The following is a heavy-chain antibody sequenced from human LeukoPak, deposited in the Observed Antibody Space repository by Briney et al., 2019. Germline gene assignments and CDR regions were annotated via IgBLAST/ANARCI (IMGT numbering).Heavy chain of an antibody. D-gene: IGHD2-15*01. Sequence: RGSLRLSCAASGFTFSSYGMHWVRQAPGKGLEWVAVIWYDGSNKYYADSVKGRFTISRDNSKNTLYLQMNSLRAEDTAVYYCARGTGRCSGGSCYSYYYYGMDVWGQGTTVTVSS. CDR2: IWYDGSNK. CDR1: GFTFSSYG. CDR3: ARGTGRCSGGSCYSYYYYGMDV. J-gene: IGHJ6*02. V-gene: IGHV3-33*01.